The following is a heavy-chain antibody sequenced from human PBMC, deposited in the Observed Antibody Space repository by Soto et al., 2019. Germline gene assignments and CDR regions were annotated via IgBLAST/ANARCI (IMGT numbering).Heavy chain of an antibody. V-gene: IGHV3-53*01. CDR3: VVEDLGMEV. CDR2: IYSNGNT. Sequence: HPGGSLRLSCAAPGFTVSTNYRTWVRQTPGKGLEWVSIIYSNGNTYYADSVKGRFTISRDNSKNTLYLQMNSLRVDDTAVYYCVVEDLGMEVWGQGTTVTVS. D-gene: IGHD2-15*01. J-gene: IGHJ6*02. CDR1: GFTVSTNY.